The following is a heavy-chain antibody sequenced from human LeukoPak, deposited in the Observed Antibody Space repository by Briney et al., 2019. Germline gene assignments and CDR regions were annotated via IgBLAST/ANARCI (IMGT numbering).Heavy chain of an antibody. V-gene: IGHV4-38-2*02. CDR1: GYSISSGFY. J-gene: IGHJ2*01. D-gene: IGHD1-26*01. CDR2: IYTSGST. CDR3: ASERPATENWFFDL. Sequence: SETLSLTCSVSGYSISSGFYWGWIRQPPGRGLEWIGRIYTSGSTNYNPSLKSRVTISVDTSKNQFSLKLSSVTAADTAVYYCASERPATENWFFDLWGRGTLVTVSS.